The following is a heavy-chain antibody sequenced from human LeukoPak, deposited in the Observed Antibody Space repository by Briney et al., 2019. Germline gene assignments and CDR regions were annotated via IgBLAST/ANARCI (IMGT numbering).Heavy chain of an antibody. V-gene: IGHV3-73*01. J-gene: IGHJ5*02. Sequence: PGGSLRLSCAASGFSFGGSAIHWVRQASGKGLEWVGRIRSKGNSYATAFAASVKGRFTISRDDSKNTAYLQMNSLETEDTAVYYCTRQSGNSSWYNDWFDPWGQGTLVTVSS. CDR2: IRSKGNSYAT. CDR3: TRQSGNSSWYNDWFDP. D-gene: IGHD6-13*01. CDR1: GFSFGGSA.